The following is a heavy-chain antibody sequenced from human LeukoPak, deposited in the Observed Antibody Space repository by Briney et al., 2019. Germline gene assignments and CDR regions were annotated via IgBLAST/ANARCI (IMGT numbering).Heavy chain of an antibody. V-gene: IGHV3-74*01. CDR2: VNSDGSAT. CDR3: TSFYETN. D-gene: IGHD2/OR15-2a*01. J-gene: IGHJ4*02. CDR1: GFIFTKYW. Sequence: GGSLRLSCAASGFIFTKYWMHWVRQAPGKGLVWVSHVNSDGSATSYADSVKGRFTISRDNAKNTVYLHMNSLRVEDTAVYYCTSFYETNWGQGTLVTVSS.